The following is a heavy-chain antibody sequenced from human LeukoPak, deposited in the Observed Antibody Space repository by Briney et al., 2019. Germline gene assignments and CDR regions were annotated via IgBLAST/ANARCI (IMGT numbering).Heavy chain of an antibody. D-gene: IGHD2-15*01. CDR2: INHSGST. V-gene: IGHV4-34*01. CDR1: GGSFSGYY. CDR3: ARRRCSFDY. J-gene: IGHJ4*02. Sequence: PSETLSLTCAVYGGSFSGYYWSWIRQPPGKGLEWIGEINHSGSTNYNPSLKSRVTLSVDTSKNQFSLKLSSVTAADTAVYYCARRRCSFDYWGQGTLVTVSS.